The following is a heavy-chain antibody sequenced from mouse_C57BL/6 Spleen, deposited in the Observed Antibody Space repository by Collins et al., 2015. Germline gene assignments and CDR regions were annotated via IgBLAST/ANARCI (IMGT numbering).Heavy chain of an antibody. CDR1: GYTFTSYD. Sequence: QVQLQQSGPELVKPGASVKLSCKASGYTFTSYDINWVKQRPGQGLEWIGWIYPRDGSTKYNEKFKGKATLTVDTSSSTAYMELHSLTSEDSAVYFCAVYYGNYWFAYWGQGTLVTVSA. CDR3: AVYYGNYWFAY. J-gene: IGHJ3*01. CDR2: IYPRDGST. D-gene: IGHD2-1*01. V-gene: IGHV1-85*01.